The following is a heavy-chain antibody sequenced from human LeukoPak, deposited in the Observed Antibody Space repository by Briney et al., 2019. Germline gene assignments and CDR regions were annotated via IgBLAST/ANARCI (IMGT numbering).Heavy chain of an antibody. J-gene: IGHJ4*02. CDR1: GLTFSRFS. V-gene: IGHV3-21*04. CDR2: ISSSGTYI. CDR3: AKESRRGAISMIVVVTRTYFDY. Sequence: GGSLRLSCAASGLTFSRFSMNWVRQAPEKGLEWVSSISSSGTYIYYADSVKGRFTISRDNAKNSLYLQMNSLRAEDTAVYYCAKESRRGAISMIVVVTRTYFDYWGQGTLVTVSS. D-gene: IGHD3-22*01.